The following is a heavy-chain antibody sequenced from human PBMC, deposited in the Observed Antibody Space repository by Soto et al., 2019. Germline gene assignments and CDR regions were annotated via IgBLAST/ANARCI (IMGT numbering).Heavy chain of an antibody. CDR1: GFTFSSNY. D-gene: IGHD4-17*01. J-gene: IGHJ4*02. CDR3: ARETDYGFDY. CDR2: ISSSSSYT. V-gene: IGHV3-11*05. Sequence: GGSLRLSCAASGFTFSSNYMSWIRQAPGKGLEWVSYISSSSSYTDYADSVKGRFTISRDNAKNSLYLQMNSLRAEDTAVYYCARETDYGFDYWGQGTLVTVSS.